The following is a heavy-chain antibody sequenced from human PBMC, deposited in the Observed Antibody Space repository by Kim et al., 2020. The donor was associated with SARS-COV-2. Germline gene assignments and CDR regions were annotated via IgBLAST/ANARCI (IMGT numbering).Heavy chain of an antibody. J-gene: IGHJ3*02. Sequence: GRFSISRDNSKNTLYLQMNSLRAEDTAVYYCARARNYYDSSGYYLGAFDIWGQGTMVTVSS. D-gene: IGHD3-22*01. CDR3: ARARNYYDSSGYYLGAFDI. V-gene: IGHV3-30*01.